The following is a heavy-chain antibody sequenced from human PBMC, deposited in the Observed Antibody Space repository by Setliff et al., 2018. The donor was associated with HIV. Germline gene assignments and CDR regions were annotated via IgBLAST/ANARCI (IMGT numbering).Heavy chain of an antibody. D-gene: IGHD3-16*01. CDR2: IYYNGSP. J-gene: IGHJ4*01. CDR3: ARDRHYGPNVLFDY. CDR1: GGSISSGNYY. Sequence: SETLSLTCTVSGGSISSGNYYWGWIRQPPGKGLEWIGSIYYNGSPSYNPSLKSRLTISLDTSKNQFSLKLTYVTAADTALYFCARDRHYGPNVLFDYWGHGTLVTVSS. V-gene: IGHV4-39*07.